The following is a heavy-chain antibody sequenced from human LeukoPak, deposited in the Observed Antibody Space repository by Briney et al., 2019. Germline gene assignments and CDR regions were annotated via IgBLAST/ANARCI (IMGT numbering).Heavy chain of an antibody. CDR2: INHSGST. D-gene: IGHD1-26*01. J-gene: IGHJ6*03. V-gene: IGHV4-34*03. Sequence: PSETLSLTCAVYGGSFSGYYWSWIRQPPGKGLEWIGEINHSGSTNYNPSLKSRVTISVDTSKNQFSLKLSSVTAADTAVYYCSGSCLYYYYYYMHVWGKGTTVTISS. CDR3: SGSCLYYYYYYMHV. CDR1: GGSFSGYY.